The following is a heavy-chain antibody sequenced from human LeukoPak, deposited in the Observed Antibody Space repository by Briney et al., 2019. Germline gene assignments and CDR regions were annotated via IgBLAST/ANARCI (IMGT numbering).Heavy chain of an antibody. Sequence: SETLSLTCTVSGGSISRYYWSWIRQPPGTGLEWIGYIYYTGRADYNPSLKSRVSMSADTSKNQFSLRVNSMTAADTAVYYCARGDFWSGAPTDWGQGTLVTVSS. V-gene: IGHV4-59*01. J-gene: IGHJ4*02. CDR2: IYYTGRA. CDR1: GGSISRYY. D-gene: IGHD3-3*01. CDR3: ARGDFWSGAPTD.